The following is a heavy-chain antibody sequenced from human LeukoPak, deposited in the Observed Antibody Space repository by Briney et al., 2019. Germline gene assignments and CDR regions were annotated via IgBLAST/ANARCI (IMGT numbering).Heavy chain of an antibody. CDR3: SMDLSGAHDY. D-gene: IGHD2-2*03. Sequence: GGSLRLSCAASGFTFSSNWMRWVRQAPGKGLVWVSRVNTDGRTTNYADSVRGRFTISRDNAENTLYLQMNSLRVEDTAVYYCSMDLSGAHDYWGQGSVVTVSS. CDR1: GFTFSSNW. CDR2: VNTDGRTT. V-gene: IGHV3-74*01. J-gene: IGHJ4*02.